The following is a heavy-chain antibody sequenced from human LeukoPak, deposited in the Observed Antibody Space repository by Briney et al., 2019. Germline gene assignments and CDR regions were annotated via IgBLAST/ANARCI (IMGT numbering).Heavy chain of an antibody. D-gene: IGHD5-18*01. CDR3: AKDRGNNFGCRGFTAL. Sequence: GGSLRLSCVASGFTFSGSAMHWVRQAPGKGLEGVAFISYDGSRINYADSMKGRITISRDNSNNTLYLQMNSLRAEDTAVYYCAKDRGNNFGCRGFTALWGQGTLVTVSP. V-gene: IGHV3-30*04. CDR1: GFTFSGSA. CDR2: ISYDGSRI. J-gene: IGHJ4*02.